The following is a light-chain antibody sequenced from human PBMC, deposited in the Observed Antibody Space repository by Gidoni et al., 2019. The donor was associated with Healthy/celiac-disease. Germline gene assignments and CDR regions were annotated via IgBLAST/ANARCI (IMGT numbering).Light chain of an antibody. V-gene: IGKV3-20*01. CDR2: GTS. Sequence: EIVLTQSPVTLSLSPGERATLSCRASQSVSSSYLAWYQQKPGQAPRLLIYGTSSRATGTPERFSGSGSGADFTLTISRLEPEDFAVYYCQQYGSSPFTFGQGTRLEIK. CDR1: QSVSSSY. J-gene: IGKJ5*01. CDR3: QQYGSSPFT.